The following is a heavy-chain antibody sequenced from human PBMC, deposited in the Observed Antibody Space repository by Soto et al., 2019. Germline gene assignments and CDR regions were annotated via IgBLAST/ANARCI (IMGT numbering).Heavy chain of an antibody. CDR1: GFSLSTSGVG. Sequence: SGPTLVNPTQTLTLTCTFSGFSLSTSGVGVGWISQPPGKALEWLALIYWDDDKRYSPSLKSRLTITKDTSKNQVVLTMTNMDPVDTATYYCAHKGRRIAAAGTRYYFDYWGQGTLVTVSS. D-gene: IGHD6-13*01. CDR2: IYWDDDK. CDR3: AHKGRRIAAAGTRYYFDY. J-gene: IGHJ4*02. V-gene: IGHV2-5*02.